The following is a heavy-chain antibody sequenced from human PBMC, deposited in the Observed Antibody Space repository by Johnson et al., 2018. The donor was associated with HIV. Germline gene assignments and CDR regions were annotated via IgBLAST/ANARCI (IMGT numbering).Heavy chain of an antibody. Sequence: VQLVESGGGLVKPGGSLRLSCAASGFTFSNAWMSWVRQAPGKGLEWVGRIKSKTDGGTTDYAAPVKGRFTISRDDSKNTLYLQMNSLKIEDTAVYYCASNGGSIVGATLHAFDIWGQGTMVTVSS. CDR2: IKSKTDGGTT. CDR3: ASNGGSIVGATLHAFDI. J-gene: IGHJ3*02. D-gene: IGHD1-26*01. V-gene: IGHV3-15*01. CDR1: GFTFSNAW.